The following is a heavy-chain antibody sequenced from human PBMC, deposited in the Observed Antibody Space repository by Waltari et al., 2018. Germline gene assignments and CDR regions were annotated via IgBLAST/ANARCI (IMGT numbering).Heavy chain of an antibody. CDR3: ARGRGYYDSGYPPSEYFDF. D-gene: IGHD3-22*01. CDR1: GGSISSSY. J-gene: IGHJ2*01. CDR2: IYGSGSSN. V-gene: IGHV4-59*12. Sequence: QLQLQESGPGLVKPSETLSVTCAVSGGSISSSYWSWIRQAPGQGLEWFGYIYGSGSSNNYNPSLKSRVTLSVDTSKNQLSLKLSSVTAADTAVYYCARGRGYYDSGYPPSEYFDFWGQGALVIVSS.